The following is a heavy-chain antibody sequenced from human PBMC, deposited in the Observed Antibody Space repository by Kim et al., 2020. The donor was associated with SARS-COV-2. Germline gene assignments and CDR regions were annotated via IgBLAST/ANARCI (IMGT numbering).Heavy chain of an antibody. J-gene: IGHJ6*02. CDR2: IKSEGTGI. CDR1: GFTVTTYW. CDR3: ASDTVLYGLDV. Sequence: GGSLRLSCADSGFTVTTYWMHWVRQAPGKGLEWVSSIKSEGTGITYADSVKGRFTISRDNANNTLYLQMDNLRDDDTAVYYCASDTVLYGLDVWGQGTMVTVSS. V-gene: IGHV3-74*03. D-gene: IGHD4-4*01.